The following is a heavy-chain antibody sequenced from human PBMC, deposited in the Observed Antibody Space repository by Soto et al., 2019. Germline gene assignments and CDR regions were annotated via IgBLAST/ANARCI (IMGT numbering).Heavy chain of an antibody. V-gene: IGHV4-30-4*01. D-gene: IGHD2-8*01. Sequence: SETLSLTCTISGGSISNGDYYWNWIRQSPGKGLEWIGYIYYSGSTYYNPSLKSRVTMFVDTSNNQFSLKLTSVTVADTAVYYCAREPVPDHVYYGLDVWGQGTTGTVS. J-gene: IGHJ6*02. CDR3: AREPVPDHVYYGLDV. CDR1: GGSISNGDYY. CDR2: IYYSGST.